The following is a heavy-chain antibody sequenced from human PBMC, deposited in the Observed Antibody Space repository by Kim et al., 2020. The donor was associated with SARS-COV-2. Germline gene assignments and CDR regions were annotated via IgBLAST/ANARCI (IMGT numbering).Heavy chain of an antibody. J-gene: IGHJ4*02. CDR1: GGSISSGGYY. V-gene: IGHV4-31*03. D-gene: IGHD3-3*01. CDR3: ARAPSITIFGVVTHVDY. Sequence: SETLSLTCTVSGGSISSGGYYWSWIRQHPGKGLEWIGYIYYSGSTYYNPSLKSRITISVDTSKNQFSLKLSSVTAADTAVYYCARAPSITIFGVVTHVDYGGQGTLVAVSS. CDR2: IYYSGST.